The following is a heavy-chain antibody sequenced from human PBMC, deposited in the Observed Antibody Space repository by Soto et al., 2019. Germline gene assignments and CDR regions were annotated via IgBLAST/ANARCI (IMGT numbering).Heavy chain of an antibody. CDR2: IIPVFGAA. CDR3: ARDPGSGWAHDAFDV. CDR1: GGAFSTSD. Sequence: QVHLVQSGAEVKMPGSSVRVSCASSGGAFSTSDIGWVRQAPGQGLEWMGGIIPVFGAANYAQKFKGRVTITADESTRTAYLEMSSLKPEDTATYYCARDPGSGWAHDAFDVWGPGT. D-gene: IGHD3-22*01. J-gene: IGHJ3*01. V-gene: IGHV1-69*01.